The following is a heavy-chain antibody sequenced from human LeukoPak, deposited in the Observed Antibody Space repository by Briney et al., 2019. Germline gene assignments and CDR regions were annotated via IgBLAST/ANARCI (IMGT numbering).Heavy chain of an antibody. CDR2: IYYSGST. J-gene: IGHJ5*02. Sequence: SETLSLTCTVSGGSISSSSYYWGWIRQPPGKGLEWIGSIYYSGSTYYNPSLESRVTISVDTSKNQFSLKLSSVTAADTAVYYCARGIVPAAMFDPWGQGTLVTVSS. CDR1: GGSISSSSYY. V-gene: IGHV4-39*01. CDR3: ARGIVPAAMFDP. D-gene: IGHD2-2*01.